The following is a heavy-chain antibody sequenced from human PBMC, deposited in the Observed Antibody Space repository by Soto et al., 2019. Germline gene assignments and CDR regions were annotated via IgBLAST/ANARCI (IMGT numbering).Heavy chain of an antibody. J-gene: IGHJ4*02. CDR2: IIPIFGTA. V-gene: IGHV1-69*13. Sequence: SVKVSCKASGGTFSSYAISWVRQAPGQGLEWMGGIIPIFGTANYAQKFQGRVTITADESTSTAYMELSSLRSEDTAVYYCATPRGDGCKISQFDYWGQGTLVTVSS. D-gene: IGHD6-19*01. CDR1: GGTFSSYA. CDR3: ATPRGDGCKISQFDY.